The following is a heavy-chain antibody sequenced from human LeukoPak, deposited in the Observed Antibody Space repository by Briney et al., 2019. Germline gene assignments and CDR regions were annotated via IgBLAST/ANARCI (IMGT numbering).Heavy chain of an antibody. V-gene: IGHV4-4*07. D-gene: IGHD2-8*02. CDR3: ARRWCGGGGVENWGFDP. CDR2: IYPSGST. Sequence: SETLSLTCTVSGGSISSYYWSWIRQPAGKGLEWIGRIYPSGSTNYNPSLKSRVTMSVDTSKNQFSLKLISVTAADTAVYYCARRWCGGGGVENWGFDPWGQGTLVTVSS. J-gene: IGHJ5*02. CDR1: GGSISSYY.